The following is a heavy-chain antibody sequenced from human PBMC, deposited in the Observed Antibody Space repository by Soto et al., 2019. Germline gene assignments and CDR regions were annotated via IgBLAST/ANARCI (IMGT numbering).Heavy chain of an antibody. D-gene: IGHD3-3*01. V-gene: IGHV4-34*01. Sequence: SETLSLTCAVYGGSFSGYYWNWIRQPPGKGLEWIGEIDHSGHTNYNPSLKSRVTISVDTSKNQFSLRLTSVTAADTAVYYCARVRDWFDPWGQVPLVPVSS. J-gene: IGHJ5*02. CDR3: ARVRDWFDP. CDR1: GGSFSGYY. CDR2: IDHSGHT.